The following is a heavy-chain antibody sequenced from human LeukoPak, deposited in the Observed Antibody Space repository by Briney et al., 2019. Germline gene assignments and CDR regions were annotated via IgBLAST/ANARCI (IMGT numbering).Heavy chain of an antibody. D-gene: IGHD4-11*01. J-gene: IGHJ6*03. CDR3: ARDATGPTTYYYYYYYMDV. CDR2: INPNSGGT. V-gene: IGHV1-2*02. CDR1: GYTFTGYY. Sequence: ASVKVSCKASGYTFTGYYMHWVRQAPGQGLEWMGWINPNSGGTNYAQKFQGRVTMTRDTSISTAYMGLSRLRSDDTAVYYCARDATGPTTYYYYYYYMDVWGKGTTVTVSS.